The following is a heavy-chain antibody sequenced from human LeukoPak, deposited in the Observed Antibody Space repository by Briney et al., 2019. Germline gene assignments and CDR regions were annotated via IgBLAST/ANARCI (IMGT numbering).Heavy chain of an antibody. CDR1: GFTFSSYG. Sequence: GGSLRLSCAASGFTFSSYGMHWVRQAPGKGLEWVAFIRYDGSNKYYADSVKGRFTISRDNSKNTLYLQMNSLRAEDTAVYYCAKDLLGSYYPWYSGQGTLVTVSS. CDR2: IRYDGSNK. J-gene: IGHJ4*02. CDR3: AKDLLGSYYPWY. V-gene: IGHV3-30*02. D-gene: IGHD1-26*01.